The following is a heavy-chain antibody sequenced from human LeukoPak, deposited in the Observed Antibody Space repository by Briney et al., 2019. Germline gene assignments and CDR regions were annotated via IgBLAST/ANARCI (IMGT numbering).Heavy chain of an antibody. Sequence: GGSLRLSCAASGLTFSSYAMPWVRQAPGKGLEWVSAISGSGGSTYYADSVKGRLTISRDNSKNTLYLQMNNLRAEDTALYYCAKGFSVRGRFDPWGQGTQVTVSS. J-gene: IGHJ5*02. V-gene: IGHV3-23*01. D-gene: IGHD2-15*01. CDR1: GLTFSSYA. CDR2: ISGSGGST. CDR3: AKGFSVRGRFDP.